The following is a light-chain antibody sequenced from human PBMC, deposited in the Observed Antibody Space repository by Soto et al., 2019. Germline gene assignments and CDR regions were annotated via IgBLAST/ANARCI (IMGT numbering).Light chain of an antibody. CDR2: GAS. CDR3: QQYNNWPPYT. Sequence: EIVMTQSPATLSVSPGERATLSCRASQSVGGGLSWFQQKPGQPPRLLIYGASTRATGIPARFSGSGSGTEFTLTISSLQSEDYAVYYCQQYNNWPPYTFGKRTKVDI. J-gene: IGKJ2*01. CDR1: QSVGGG. V-gene: IGKV3-15*01.